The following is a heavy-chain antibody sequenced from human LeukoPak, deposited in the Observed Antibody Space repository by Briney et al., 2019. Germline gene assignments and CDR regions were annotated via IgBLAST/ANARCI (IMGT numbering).Heavy chain of an antibody. D-gene: IGHD3-10*01. J-gene: IGHJ4*02. V-gene: IGHV3-23*01. Sequence: GGSLRPSCAASGFTFSHYAMRWVRQAPGKGLEWLSEISGGGENTYHADSVKGRFTISRDNSKNTLYLQMNSLRVEDTAVYYCTTSWPKVREGDQWGQGTLVTVS. CDR2: ISGGGENT. CDR1: GFTFSHYA. CDR3: TTSWPKVREGDQ.